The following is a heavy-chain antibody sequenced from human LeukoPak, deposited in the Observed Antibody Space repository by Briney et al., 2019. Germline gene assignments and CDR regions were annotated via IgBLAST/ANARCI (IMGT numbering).Heavy chain of an antibody. CDR3: ARDFHSYGSGSYYLDY. CDR1: GFTFSSYS. Sequence: GGSLRLSCAASGFTFSSYSMNWVRQAPGKGLEWVSSISSSSTSMYYADSVKGRFTISRDNAKNSLYLQMNSLRAEDTAVYYCARDFHSYGSGSYYLDYWGQGTLVTVSS. CDR2: ISSSSTSM. J-gene: IGHJ4*02. V-gene: IGHV3-21*01. D-gene: IGHD3-10*01.